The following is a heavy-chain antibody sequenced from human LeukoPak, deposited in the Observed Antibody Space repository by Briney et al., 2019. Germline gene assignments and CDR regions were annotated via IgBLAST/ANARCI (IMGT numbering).Heavy chain of an antibody. J-gene: IGHJ3*02. CDR1: GHIFTNYW. CDR3: ARHGVEGYNGAFHI. V-gene: IGHV5-51*01. D-gene: IGHD5-24*01. CDR2: IYPGDSDS. Sequence: GESLKISCKASGHIFTNYWIAWVRQMPVKGLEWMGIIYPGDSDSRYSPSFQGHVTISADKSISTAYLQWSSLKASDTAMYYCARHGVEGYNGAFHIWGQGTMVTVSS.